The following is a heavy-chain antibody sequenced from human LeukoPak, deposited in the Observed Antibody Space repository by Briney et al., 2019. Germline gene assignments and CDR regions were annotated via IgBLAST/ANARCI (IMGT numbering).Heavy chain of an antibody. Sequence: GGSLRLSCAASGFTFSSYDMHWVRQAPGKGLEWVAVISYDGSNKYYADSVKGRFTISRDNSKNTLYLQMNSLRAEDTAVYYCARGDEGDYGDIYWYFDLWGRGTLVTVSS. J-gene: IGHJ2*01. CDR3: ARGDEGDYGDIYWYFDL. CDR1: GFTFSSYD. D-gene: IGHD4-17*01. CDR2: ISYDGSNK. V-gene: IGHV3-30-3*01.